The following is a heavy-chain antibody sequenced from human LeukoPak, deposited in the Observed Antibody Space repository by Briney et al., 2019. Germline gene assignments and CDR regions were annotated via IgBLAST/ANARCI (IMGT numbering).Heavy chain of an antibody. CDR3: ARDGGRKEDY. CDR1: GFTFSSYW. CDR2: IKQDGSNK. J-gene: IGHJ4*02. Sequence: GGSLRLSCAASGFTFSSYWMTWVRQAPGKGLEWVANIKQDGSNKYYVDSVKGRFTMSRDNAKNSLFLQMNSLRAEDTAVYYCARDGGRKEDYWGQGTLVTVSS. V-gene: IGHV3-7*01. D-gene: IGHD6-25*01.